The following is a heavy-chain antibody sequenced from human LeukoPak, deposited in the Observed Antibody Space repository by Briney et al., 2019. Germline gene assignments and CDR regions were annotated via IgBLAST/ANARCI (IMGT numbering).Heavy chain of an antibody. V-gene: IGHV1-46*01. CDR2: INPSGGST. D-gene: IGHD3-22*01. J-gene: IGHJ4*02. CDR3: ARDMVLSDYYYDSSGYSDY. CDR1: GYTFTSYY. Sequence: ASVKVSCKASGYTFTSYYMHWVRQAPGQGLEWMGIINPSGGSTSYAQKFQGRVTMTRDTSTSTVYMELSSLRSEDTAVCYCARDMVLSDYYYDSSGYSDYWGQGTLVTVSS.